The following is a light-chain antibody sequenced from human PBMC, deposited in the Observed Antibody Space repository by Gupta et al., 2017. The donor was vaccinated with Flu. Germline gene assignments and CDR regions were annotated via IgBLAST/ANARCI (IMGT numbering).Light chain of an antibody. V-gene: IGKV3-15*01. J-gene: IGKJ1*01. CDR3: QQYNNWPPWT. CDR1: QSVSSN. CDR2: GAS. Sequence: EIVMTQSPATLSVSPGERATLSCRASQSVSSNLAWYQQKPGQAPRLLIYGASTRATGIPARFSGSGSGTEFTLTISSRQSKDFAVYYCQQYNNWPPWTFGQGTKVEIK.